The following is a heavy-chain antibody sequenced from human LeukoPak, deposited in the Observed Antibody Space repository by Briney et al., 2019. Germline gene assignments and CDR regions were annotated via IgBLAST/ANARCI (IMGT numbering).Heavy chain of an antibody. CDR2: IYYSGST. V-gene: IGHV4-39*07. CDR1: GGSISSSSYY. D-gene: IGHD3-10*01. CDR3: ARAASVLLWFGENLNFDY. Sequence: SETLSLTCTVSGGSISSSSYYWGWIRQPPGKGLEWIGSIYYSGSTYYNPSLKSRVTISVDTSKNQFSLKLSSVTAADTAVYYCARAASVLLWFGENLNFDYWGQGTLVTVSS. J-gene: IGHJ4*02.